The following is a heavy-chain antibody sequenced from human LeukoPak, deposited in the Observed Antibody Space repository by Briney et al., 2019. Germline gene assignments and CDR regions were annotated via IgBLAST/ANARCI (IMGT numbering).Heavy chain of an antibody. CDR1: GGTFSSYA. CDR3: ASGTVLMSRMGYYYYMDV. V-gene: IGHV1-69*13. CDR2: IIPIFGTA. Sequence: SVKVSCKASGGTFSSYAISWVRQAPGQGLEWMGGIIPIFGTANYAQKFQGRVTITADESTSTAYMELSSLRSGDTAVYYCASGTVLMSRMGYYYYMDVWGKGTTVTVSS. J-gene: IGHJ6*03. D-gene: IGHD2-8*01.